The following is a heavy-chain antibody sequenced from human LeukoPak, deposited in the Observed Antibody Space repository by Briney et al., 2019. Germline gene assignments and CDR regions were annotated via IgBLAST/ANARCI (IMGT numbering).Heavy chain of an antibody. CDR2: IWYDGSNK. CDR3: ARDLGRWIQLWGIDY. D-gene: IGHD5-18*01. Sequence: EGSLRLSCAASGFTFSSYGMHWVRQAPGKGLEWVAVIWYDGSNKYYADSVKRRFTISRDNSKNTLYLQMNSLRAEDTAVYYCARDLGRWIQLWGIDYWGQGTLVTVSS. V-gene: IGHV3-33*08. J-gene: IGHJ4*02. CDR1: GFTFSSYG.